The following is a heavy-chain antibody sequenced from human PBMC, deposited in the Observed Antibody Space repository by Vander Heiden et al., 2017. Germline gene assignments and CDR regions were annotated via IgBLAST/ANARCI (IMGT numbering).Heavy chain of an antibody. CDR2: MFYTGST. J-gene: IGHJ4*02. CDR1: GGSIRSSSHF. Sequence: QLQLQESGPGLVKSSATLSLTCSVSGGSIRSSSHFWGWIRQSPGKGLEWIGSMFYTGSTYYNPSLQSRVTISVDMSKNQFSLRLTSVTAADTGVYYCARPTAGYWGQGTRVTVSS. CDR3: ARPTAGY. V-gene: IGHV4-39*01.